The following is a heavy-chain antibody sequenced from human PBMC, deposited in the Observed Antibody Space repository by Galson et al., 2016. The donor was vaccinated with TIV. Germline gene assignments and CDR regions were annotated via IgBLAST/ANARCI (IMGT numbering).Heavy chain of an antibody. CDR1: GYTFTSHT. J-gene: IGHJ3*02. D-gene: IGHD3-16*01. V-gene: IGHV1-3*01. CDR2: INVGNGNT. CDR3: ARDRLGAHSAFDI. Sequence: SVKVSCKASGYTFTSHTMHWVRQAPGQRLEWMGWINVGNGNTKYVQKFKGRVTITSDTSARIAYMELSTLTSEDTAMYYCARDRLGAHSAFDIWGQGTMVTVSS.